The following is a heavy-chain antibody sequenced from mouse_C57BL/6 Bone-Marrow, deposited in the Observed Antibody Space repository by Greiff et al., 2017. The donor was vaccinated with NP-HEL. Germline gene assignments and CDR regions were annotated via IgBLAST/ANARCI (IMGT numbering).Heavy chain of an antibody. D-gene: IGHD1-1*01. CDR3: ARPRVATGYFDV. CDR1: GFAFSRYW. V-gene: IGHV4-1*01. J-gene: IGHJ1*03. Sequence: EVKLLESGGGLVQPGGSLKLSCAASGFAFSRYWMSWVRRAPGKGLEWIGEINPDSSTINYAPSLKDKFIISRDNAKNTLYLQMSKVRSEDTALYYCARPRVATGYFDVWGTGTTVTVSS. CDR2: INPDSSTI.